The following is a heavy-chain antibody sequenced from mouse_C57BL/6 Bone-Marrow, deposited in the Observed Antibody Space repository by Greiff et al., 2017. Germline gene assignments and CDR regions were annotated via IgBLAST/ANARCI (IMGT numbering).Heavy chain of an antibody. V-gene: IGHV14-4*01. CDR3: TTKGGRYFDV. J-gene: IGHJ1*03. Sequence: VQLQQSGAELVRPGASVKLSCTASGFNIKDDYMHWVKQRPEQGLEWIGWIDPENGDTEYASKFQGKATITADTSSNTAYLQLSSLPSEDTAVYYCTTKGGRYFDVWGTGTTVTVSS. CDR1: GFNIKDDY. D-gene: IGHD1-1*02. CDR2: IDPENGDT.